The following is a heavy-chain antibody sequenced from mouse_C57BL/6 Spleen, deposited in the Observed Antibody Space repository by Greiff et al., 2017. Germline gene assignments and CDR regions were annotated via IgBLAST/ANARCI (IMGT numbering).Heavy chain of an antibody. D-gene: IGHD1-3*01. V-gene: IGHV2-5*01. CDR3: AKRGKEDALDY. J-gene: IGHJ4*01. CDR1: GFSLTSYG. CDR2: IWSGGST. Sequence: QVQLKQSGPGLVQPSQSLSITCTASGFSLTSYGVHWVRQSPGKGLEWLGVIWSGGSTDYNAAFMSSLGKTKVNSKSQVFFKRNSRQADDTARYYCAKRGKEDALDYWGQGTSVTVSS.